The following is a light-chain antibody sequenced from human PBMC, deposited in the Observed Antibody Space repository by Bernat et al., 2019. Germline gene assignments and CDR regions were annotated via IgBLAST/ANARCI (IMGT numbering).Light chain of an antibody. J-gene: IGKJ5*01. CDR1: QSVNTY. V-gene: IGKV3-11*01. CDR3: PQRTNWIT. Sequence: EIVLTQSPATLSLSPGDRATLSCRASQSVNTYLAWYQQKSGQAPRLLIYDASTRATGIPARFSGGGSGTDFTLTISSLEPEDFAVYYCPQRTNWITFGQGTRLEIK. CDR2: DAS.